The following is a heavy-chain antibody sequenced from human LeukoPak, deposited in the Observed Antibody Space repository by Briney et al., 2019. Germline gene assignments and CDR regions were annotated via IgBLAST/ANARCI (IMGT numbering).Heavy chain of an antibody. CDR1: GGTFSSYA. J-gene: IGHJ5*02. CDR3: ARERDSYAFHQYNWFDP. Sequence: GASVTVSCTASGGTFSSYAISWVRQAPGQGLEWMGGIIPIFGTANYAQKFQGRVTIAADESTSTAYMELSSLRSEDTAVYYCARERDSYAFHQYNWFDPWGQGTLVTVSS. CDR2: IIPIFGTA. V-gene: IGHV1-69*13. D-gene: IGHD5-18*01.